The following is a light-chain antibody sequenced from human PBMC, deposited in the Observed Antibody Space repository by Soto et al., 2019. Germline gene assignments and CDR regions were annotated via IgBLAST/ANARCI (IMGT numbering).Light chain of an antibody. Sequence: QSALTQPASVSGSPGQSITISCTGTSSDVGGYNYVSWYQQHPGKAPKLMIYDVSNRPSGVSDRFSGSKSGNTASLTISGLQAEDEDDYSCSSYTSSSTHVVFGGGTKLTVL. J-gene: IGLJ2*01. V-gene: IGLV2-14*01. CDR1: SSDVGGYNY. CDR2: DVS. CDR3: SSYTSSSTHVV.